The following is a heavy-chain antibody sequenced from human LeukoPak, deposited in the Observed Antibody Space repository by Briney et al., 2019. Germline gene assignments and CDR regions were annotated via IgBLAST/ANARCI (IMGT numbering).Heavy chain of an antibody. J-gene: IGHJ4*02. CDR3: AKDFRDYYDSSDFDY. CDR1: GFTFRSYA. CDR2: ISGSGGST. V-gene: IGHV3-23*01. D-gene: IGHD3-22*01. Sequence: GGSLRLSCAASGFTFRSYAMRWVRQAPGKGLEGVSAISGSGGSTYSADSVKRRFTISRDNSKTTLYLKMNSLRAEDTAVYYCAKDFRDYYDSSDFDYWGQGTLVTVSS.